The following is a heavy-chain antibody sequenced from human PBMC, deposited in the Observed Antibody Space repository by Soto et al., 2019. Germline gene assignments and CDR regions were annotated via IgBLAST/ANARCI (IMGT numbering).Heavy chain of an antibody. CDR3: ARRARPDFYYMDV. J-gene: IGHJ6*03. CDR2: ISSTGVGT. Sequence: ESGGGLAQPGGSLRLSCAASGFTLSGYAMDWVRQAPGKGLEYVSGISSTGVGTYYANSVQGRFTISRDNSKNTVYLQMGSLRPEAMAVYYCARRARPDFYYMDVWGKGTTVTVSS. CDR1: GFTLSGYA. D-gene: IGHD6-6*01. V-gene: IGHV3-64*01.